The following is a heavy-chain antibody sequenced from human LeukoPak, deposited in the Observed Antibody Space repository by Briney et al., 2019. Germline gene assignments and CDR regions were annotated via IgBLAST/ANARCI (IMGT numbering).Heavy chain of an antibody. V-gene: IGHV3-74*01. Sequence: GGSLRLSCTASGFTFSTYWMHWVRQAQGRGLMWVSRVNGDGSSTVYADSVKGRFTISRDNAKNTLYLQMNSLRAEDTAVYYCTRRALGGYYYYMDVWGKGTTVTVSS. D-gene: IGHD3-10*01. J-gene: IGHJ6*03. CDR3: TRRALGGYYYYMDV. CDR1: GFTFSTYW. CDR2: VNGDGSST.